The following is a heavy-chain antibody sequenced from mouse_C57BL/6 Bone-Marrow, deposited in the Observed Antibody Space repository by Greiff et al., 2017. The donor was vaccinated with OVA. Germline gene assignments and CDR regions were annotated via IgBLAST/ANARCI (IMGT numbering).Heavy chain of an antibody. J-gene: IGHJ3*01. CDR1: GFSFNTYA. V-gene: IGHV10-1*01. CDR3: VRHAYGNIFAY. D-gene: IGHD2-10*02. Sequence: EVQVVESGGGLVQPKGSLKLSCAASGFSFNTYAMNWVRQAPGKGLEWVARIRSKSNNYATYYADSVKDRFTISRDDSESMLYLQMNNLKTEDTAMYYCVRHAYGNIFAYWGQGTLVTVSA. CDR2: IRSKSNNYAT.